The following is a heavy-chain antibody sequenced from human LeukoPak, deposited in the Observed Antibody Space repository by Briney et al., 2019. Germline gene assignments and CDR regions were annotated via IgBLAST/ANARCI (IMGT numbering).Heavy chain of an antibody. D-gene: IGHD2-15*01. Sequence: SVKVSCKASGGTFSSYAISWVRQAPGQGLEWMGGIIPIFGTANYAQKFQGRVTITADGSTSTAYMELSSLRSEDTAVYYCARAPPRVAATLAFDYWGQGTLVTVSS. CDR2: IIPIFGTA. CDR3: ARAPPRVAATLAFDY. J-gene: IGHJ4*02. CDR1: GGTFSSYA. V-gene: IGHV1-69*13.